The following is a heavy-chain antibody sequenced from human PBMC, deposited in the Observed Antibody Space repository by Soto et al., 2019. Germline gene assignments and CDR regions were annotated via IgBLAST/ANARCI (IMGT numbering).Heavy chain of an antibody. CDR2: VKDEGHT. CDR3: AGGHAGVVAPH. Sequence: QVQLQQWGAGLLKPSETLSLNCAVTGGSLSGYYWSWIRQHPGRGLEGMGEVKDEGHTNYNPSLLGRGTTSSDTYNNQFSLMLNSATAADTGVYYCAGGHAGVVAPHWDQGSLVTVSS. V-gene: IGHV4-34*01. J-gene: IGHJ4*02. CDR1: GGSLSGYY. D-gene: IGHD5-12*01.